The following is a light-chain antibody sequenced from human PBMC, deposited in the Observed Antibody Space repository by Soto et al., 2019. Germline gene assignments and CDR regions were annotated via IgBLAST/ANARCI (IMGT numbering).Light chain of an antibody. CDR1: QGISSW. CDR2: AAS. V-gene: IGKV1-12*01. CDR3: LQDYGDSWT. J-gene: IGKJ1*01. Sequence: DIQMTQSPSSVSASVGDRVTITCRASQGISSWLAWYQQKPGKAPKLLIYAASNLYTGVPSRFSGSRSGTEFTLTISSLQPEDFASYYCLQDYGDSWTFGQGTKVDI.